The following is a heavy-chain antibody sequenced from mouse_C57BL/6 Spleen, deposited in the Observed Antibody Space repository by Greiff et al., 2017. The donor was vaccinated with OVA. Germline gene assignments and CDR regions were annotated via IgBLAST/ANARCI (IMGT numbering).Heavy chain of an antibody. CDR3: ARYPLTGTSYFDY. V-gene: IGHV7-3*01. J-gene: IGHJ2*01. CDR1: GFTFTDYY. D-gene: IGHD4-1*01. CDR2: IRNKANGYTT. Sequence: EVKLEESGGGLVQPGGSLSLSCAASGFTFTDYYMSWVRQPPGKALEWLGFIRNKANGYTTAYSASVKGRFTISRDNSQSILYLQMDALRADGSATYYCARYPLTGTSYFDYWGQGTTLTVSS.